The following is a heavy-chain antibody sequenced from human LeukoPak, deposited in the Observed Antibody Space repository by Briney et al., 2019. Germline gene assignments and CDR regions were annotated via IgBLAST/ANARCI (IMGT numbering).Heavy chain of an antibody. Sequence: PSETLSLTCSVSGDSISSDYYWGWIRQPPGKGLEWIGSFYHTGTAYYNPSLKSRVTISVDTSKNQFSLKLSSVTAADTAVYYCARHEDSSSWYLGWFDPWGQGTLITVSS. CDR1: GDSISSDYY. J-gene: IGHJ5*02. CDR2: FYHTGTA. CDR3: ARHEDSSSWYLGWFDP. D-gene: IGHD6-13*01. V-gene: IGHV4-38-2*02.